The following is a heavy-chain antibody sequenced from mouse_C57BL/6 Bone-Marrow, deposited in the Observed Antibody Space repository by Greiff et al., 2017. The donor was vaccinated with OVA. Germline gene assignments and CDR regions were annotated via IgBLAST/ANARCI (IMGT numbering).Heavy chain of an antibody. D-gene: IGHD1-1*01. CDR2: IYPRSGNT. CDR1: GYTFTSYG. V-gene: IGHV1-81*01. Sequence: VKVVESGAELARPGASVKLSCKASGYTFTSYGISWVKQRTGQGLEWIGEIYPRSGNTYYNEKFKGKATLTADKSSSTAYMELRSLTSEDSAVYFCAREILRFAYWGQGTLVTVSA. J-gene: IGHJ3*01. CDR3: AREILRFAY.